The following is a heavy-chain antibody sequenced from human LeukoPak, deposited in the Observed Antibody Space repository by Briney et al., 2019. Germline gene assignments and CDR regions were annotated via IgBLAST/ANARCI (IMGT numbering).Heavy chain of an antibody. D-gene: IGHD6-13*01. Sequence: SETLSLTCTVSGGSISSGSYYWSWIRQPAGKGLEWIGRIYTSGSTNYNPSLKSRVTISVNTSKNQFSLKLSSVTAADTAVYYCATESATYSSSWYGFEYWGQGTLVTVSS. J-gene: IGHJ4*02. V-gene: IGHV4-61*02. CDR1: GGSISSGSYY. CDR2: IYTSGST. CDR3: ATESATYSSSWYGFEY.